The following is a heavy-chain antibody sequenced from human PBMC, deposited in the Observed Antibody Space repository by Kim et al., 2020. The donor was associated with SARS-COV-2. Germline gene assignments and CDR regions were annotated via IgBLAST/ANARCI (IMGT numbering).Heavy chain of an antibody. CDR1: GGSISSYY. J-gene: IGHJ3*02. D-gene: IGHD3-3*01. V-gene: IGHV4-4*07. CDR3: ARCRRDYDFWSGYQDAFDI. Sequence: SETLSLTCTVSGGSISSYYWSWIRQPAGKGLEWIGRIYTSGSTNYNPSLKSRVTMSVDTSKNQFSLKLSSVPAADTAVYYCARCRRDYDFWSGYQDAFDIWGQGTMVTVSS. CDR2: IYTSGST.